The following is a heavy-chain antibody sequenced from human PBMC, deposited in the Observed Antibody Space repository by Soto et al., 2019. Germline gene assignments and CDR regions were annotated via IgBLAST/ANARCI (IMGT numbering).Heavy chain of an antibody. CDR3: SCARTEY. CDR1: GFIFSDYW. J-gene: IGHJ4*02. V-gene: IGHV3-7*03. Sequence: EVQLVESGGGLVQPGGSLRLSCAVSGFIFSDYWMTWVRQAPGKGLEWVATISPEGSEKYYVDSLKGRFTISRDNAKNSLYLHMISVRADDTALYYCSCARTEYWCRRTLVTISS. CDR2: ISPEGSEK.